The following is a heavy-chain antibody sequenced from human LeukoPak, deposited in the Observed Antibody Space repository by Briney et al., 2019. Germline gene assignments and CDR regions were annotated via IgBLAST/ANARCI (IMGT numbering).Heavy chain of an antibody. CDR2: INPNSGGT. D-gene: IGHD3-16*01. CDR1: GYTFTGYY. Sequence: GASVKVSCKASGYTFTGYYMYWVRQAPGQGLEWMGWINPNSGGTNYAQKFQGWVTMTRDTSISTAYMELSRLRSDDTAVYYCARDGWMGGFDPWAREPWSPSPQ. J-gene: IGHJ5*02. CDR3: ARDGWMGGFDP. V-gene: IGHV1-2*04.